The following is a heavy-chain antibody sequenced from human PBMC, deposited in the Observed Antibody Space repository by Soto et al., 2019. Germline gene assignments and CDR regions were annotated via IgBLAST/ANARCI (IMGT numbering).Heavy chain of an antibody. CDR1: GFTFSSYG. CDR2: IWYDGSNK. Sequence: PGGSLRLSCAASGFTFSSYGMHWVRQAPGKGLEWVAVIWYDGSNKYYADSVKGRFTISRDNSKNTLYLQMNSLRAEDTAVYYCAREGSSGYYYFDYWGQGTLVTVSS. CDR3: AREGSSGYYYFDY. J-gene: IGHJ4*02. D-gene: IGHD3-22*01. V-gene: IGHV3-33*01.